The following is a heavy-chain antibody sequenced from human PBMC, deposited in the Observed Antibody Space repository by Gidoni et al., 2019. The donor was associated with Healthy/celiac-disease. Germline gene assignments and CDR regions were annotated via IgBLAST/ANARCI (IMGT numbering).Heavy chain of an antibody. CDR3: ARLGTLSMWRWFDP. D-gene: IGHD7-27*01. CDR2: IYPGDSDT. J-gene: IGHJ5*02. CDR1: GYSFTSSW. Sequence: EVQLVQYGAEVKKPGESRKISCKGSGYSFTSSWIGGVRPMPGKGLEWMGIIYPGDSDTRYSPSFQGQVTISADKSISTAYLQWSSLKASDTAMYYCARLGTLSMWRWFDPWGQGTLVTVSS. V-gene: IGHV5-51*03.